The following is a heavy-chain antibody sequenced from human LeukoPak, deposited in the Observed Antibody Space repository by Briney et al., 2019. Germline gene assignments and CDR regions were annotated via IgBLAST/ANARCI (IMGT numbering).Heavy chain of an antibody. D-gene: IGHD3-16*02. CDR2: ISSSSSYI. CDR1: GFTFSSYS. CDR3: ARDLSNYDYVWGSYLSRTHFFDY. J-gene: IGHJ4*02. Sequence: GGSLRLSCAASGFTFSSYSMNWVRQAPGKGLEWVSSISSSSSYIYYADSVKGRFTISRDNAKNSLYLQMNSLRAEDTAVYYCARDLSNYDYVWGSYLSRTHFFDYWGQGTLVTVSS. V-gene: IGHV3-21*01.